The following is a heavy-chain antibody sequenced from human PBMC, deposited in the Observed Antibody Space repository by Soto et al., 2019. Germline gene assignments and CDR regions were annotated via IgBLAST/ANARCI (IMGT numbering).Heavy chain of an antibody. D-gene: IGHD1-26*01. CDR3: AAGAMGGATMNYYYYGMDV. J-gene: IGHJ6*02. CDR2: IVVGSGNT. Sequence: SVKVSCKASGFTFTSSAVQWVRQARGQRLEWIGWIVVGSGNTNYAQKFQERVTITRDMSTSTAYMELSSLRSEDTAVYYCAAGAMGGATMNYYYYGMDVWGQGTTVTVSS. V-gene: IGHV1-58*01. CDR1: GFTFTSSA.